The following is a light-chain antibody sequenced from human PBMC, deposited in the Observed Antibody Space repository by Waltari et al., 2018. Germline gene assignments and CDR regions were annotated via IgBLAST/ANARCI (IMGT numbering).Light chain of an antibody. J-gene: IGKJ3*01. CDR2: DAS. V-gene: IGKV3-11*01. Sequence: EIVLAQSPATLSLSPGERATLSCRASQSVSSNLVWYQQRPGQAPRLLIYDASTRATGSPARFSGSGSETDFTLTISGLEPEDFAVYYCHQRSDWPLTFGPGTKVDL. CDR1: QSVSSN. CDR3: HQRSDWPLT.